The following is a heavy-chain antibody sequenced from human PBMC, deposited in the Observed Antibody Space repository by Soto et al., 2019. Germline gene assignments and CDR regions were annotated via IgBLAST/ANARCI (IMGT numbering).Heavy chain of an antibody. CDR1: GFTFSNAW. Sequence: GGSLRLSCAASGFTFSNAWINWVRQAPGKGPTWIGRINSKTAGGTTAFAAPNKRKLAISIDNSKNMAYPQMNKLKTEDTAVDYCTTDSFVTIVIIRIDFLGFGTLVTVSS. V-gene: IGHV3-15*07. J-gene: IGHJ4*01. CDR2: INSKTAGGTT. CDR3: TTDSFVTIVIIRIDF. D-gene: IGHD3-16*02.